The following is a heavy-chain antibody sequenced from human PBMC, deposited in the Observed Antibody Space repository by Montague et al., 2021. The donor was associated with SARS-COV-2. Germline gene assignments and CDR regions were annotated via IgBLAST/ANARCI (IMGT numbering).Heavy chain of an antibody. J-gene: IGHJ4*02. CDR2: IYHSGST. V-gene: IGHV4-31*03. CDR3: ARASGKIKIFGVVISYFYY. Sequence: TLSLTCTVSGVSISSGGYYWSWVRQLPGRGLEWIGYIYHSGSTYYXXXLKSRVTISVDTSKNQFSLKLTSVTAADTAVYYCARASGKIKIFGVVISYFYYRREATVVVVSS. CDR1: GVSISSGGYY. D-gene: IGHD3-3*01.